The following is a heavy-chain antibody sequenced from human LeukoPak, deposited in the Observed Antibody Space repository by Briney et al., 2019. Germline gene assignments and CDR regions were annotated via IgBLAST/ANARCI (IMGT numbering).Heavy chain of an antibody. V-gene: IGHV1-69*04. J-gene: IGHJ4*02. CDR1: VGTCSSYA. Sequence: GSSVKLSFKASVGTCSSYAISWVRQAPGQGLEWMGRIIPILGIANYAQKFQGRVTITADKSTSTAYMELSSLRSEDTSVYSCASVAEPNVYYDSSGRFAYWGQGTLVTVSS. D-gene: IGHD3-22*01. CDR3: ASVAEPNVYYDSSGRFAY. CDR2: IIPILGIA.